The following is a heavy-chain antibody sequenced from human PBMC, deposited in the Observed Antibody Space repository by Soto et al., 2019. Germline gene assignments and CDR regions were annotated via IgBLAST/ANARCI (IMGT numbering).Heavy chain of an antibody. D-gene: IGHD2-15*01. CDR1: GYTFTSYY. Sequence: ASVKVSCKASGYTFTSYYMHWVRQAPGQGLEWMGIINPSGGSTSYAQKFQGRVTMTRDTSTSTVYMELSSLRSEDTAVYYCARDHRVVVAATPRLVYYYYGMDVWGQGTTVTVSS. V-gene: IGHV1-46*01. CDR2: INPSGGST. CDR3: ARDHRVVVAATPRLVYYYYGMDV. J-gene: IGHJ6*02.